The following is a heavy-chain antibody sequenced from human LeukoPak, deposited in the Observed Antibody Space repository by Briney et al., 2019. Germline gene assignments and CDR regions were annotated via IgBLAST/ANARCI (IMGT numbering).Heavy chain of an antibody. CDR1: GGSISSYY. Sequence: SETLSLTCTVSGGSISSYYWSWIRQPPGKGLEWIGYIYYSGSTNYNPSLKSRVTISVDTSKNQFSLKLSSVTAADTAVYYCAGDQRGGRDAFDIWGQGTMVTVSS. CDR3: AGDQRGGRDAFDI. V-gene: IGHV4-59*01. CDR2: IYYSGST. D-gene: IGHD3-10*01. J-gene: IGHJ3*02.